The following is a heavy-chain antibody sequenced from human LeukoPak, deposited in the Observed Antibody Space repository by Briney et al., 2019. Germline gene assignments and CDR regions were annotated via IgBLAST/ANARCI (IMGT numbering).Heavy chain of an antibody. CDR2: IYYSGST. J-gene: IGHJ6*02. Sequence: SETLSLTCTVSGGSNSSYYWSWIRQPPGKGLEWIGYIYYSGSTNYNPSLKSRVTISVDTSKNQFSLKLSSVTAADTAVYYCARDRYYYYGMDVWGQGTTVTVSS. CDR3: ARDRYYYYGMDV. CDR1: GGSNSSYY. V-gene: IGHV4-59*01.